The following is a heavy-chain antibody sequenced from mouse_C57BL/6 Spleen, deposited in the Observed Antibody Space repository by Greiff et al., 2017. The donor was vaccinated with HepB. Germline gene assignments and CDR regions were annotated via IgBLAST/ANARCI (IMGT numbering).Heavy chain of an antibody. CDR2: IWTGGGT. Sequence: VQRVESGPGLVAPSQSLSITCTVSGFSLTSYAISWVRQPPGKGLEWLGVIWTGGGTNYNSALKSRLSISKDNSKSQVFLKMNSLQTDDTARYYCARLITTVVGNWYFDVWGTGTTVTVSS. CDR3: ARLITTVVGNWYFDV. CDR1: GFSLTSYA. J-gene: IGHJ1*03. V-gene: IGHV2-9-1*01. D-gene: IGHD1-1*01.